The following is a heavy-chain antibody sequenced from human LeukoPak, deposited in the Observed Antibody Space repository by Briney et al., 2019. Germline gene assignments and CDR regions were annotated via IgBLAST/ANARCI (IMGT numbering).Heavy chain of an antibody. J-gene: IGHJ4*02. D-gene: IGHD4-23*01. CDR2: ISYDGSNK. CDR1: GFTFSSYG. Sequence: PPGGSLRLSCAASGFTFSSYGMHWVRQAPGKGLEWVAVISYDGSNKYYADSVKGRFTISRDNSKNTLYLQMNSLRADDTAIYYCAKLPRDRPTGNGFDYWGQGSLVTVS. V-gene: IGHV3-30*18. CDR3: AKLPRDRPTGNGFDY.